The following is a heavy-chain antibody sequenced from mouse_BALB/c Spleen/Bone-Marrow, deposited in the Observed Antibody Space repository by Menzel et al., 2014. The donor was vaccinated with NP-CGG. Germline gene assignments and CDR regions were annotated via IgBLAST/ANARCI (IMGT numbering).Heavy chain of an antibody. CDR2: IYPGSGST. CDR3: ANLGRYAMDY. V-gene: IGHV1-84*02. J-gene: IGHJ4*01. CDR1: GYTFTDYY. Sequence: SGPELVKPGASVKVSCKASGYTFTDYYINWVKQKPGQGLEWIGWIYPGSGSTKYNEKFKGKATLTVDTSSSTAYMQLSSLTSEDTAVYFCANLGRYAMDYWGQGTSVTVSS. D-gene: IGHD3-1*01.